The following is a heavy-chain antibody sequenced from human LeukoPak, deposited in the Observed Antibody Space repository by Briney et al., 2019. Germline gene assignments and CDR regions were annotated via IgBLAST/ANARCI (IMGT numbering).Heavy chain of an antibody. CDR1: GYTFTSYY. D-gene: IGHD1-26*01. V-gene: IGHV1-46*01. CDR2: INPSGGST. J-gene: IGHJ6*02. Sequence: GASVKVSCKASGYTFTSYYMHWVRQAPGQGLEWMGIINPSGGSTSYAQKFQGRVTMTRDTSTSTVYMELSSLRSEDTAVYYCARDQDSGSYQAYYYYGMDVWGQGTTVTVSS. CDR3: ARDQDSGSYQAYYYYGMDV.